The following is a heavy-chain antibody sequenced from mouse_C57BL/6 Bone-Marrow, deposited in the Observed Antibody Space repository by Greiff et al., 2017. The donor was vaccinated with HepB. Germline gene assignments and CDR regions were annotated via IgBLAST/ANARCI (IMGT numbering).Heavy chain of an antibody. J-gene: IGHJ4*01. CDR2: IYPGSGST. V-gene: IGHV1-55*01. CDR3: AREGDDYDDGDLFYAMDY. Sequence: QVQLQQPGAELVKPGASVKMSCKASGYTFTSYWITWVKQRPGQGLEWIGDIYPGSGSTNYNEKFKSKATLTVDTSSSTAYMQLSSLTSEDSAVYYCAREGDDYDDGDLFYAMDYWCQGTSVTVSS. CDR1: GYTFTSYW. D-gene: IGHD2-4*01.